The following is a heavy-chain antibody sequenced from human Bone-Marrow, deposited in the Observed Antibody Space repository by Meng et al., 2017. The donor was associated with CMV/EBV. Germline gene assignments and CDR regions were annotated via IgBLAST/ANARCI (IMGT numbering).Heavy chain of an antibody. CDR3: ARGADFRDEFEW. D-gene: IGHD3-9*01. CDR1: GFIFSTYE. CDR2: IGGSSDSI. J-gene: IGHJ4*02. V-gene: IGHV3-48*03. Sequence: GESLKISCEASGFIFSTYEMNWVRQAPGKGLEWISCIGGSSDSIFYADSVKGRFTISRDNAKNSLFLQMNSLRGDDTAIYYCARGADFRDEFEWWGQGTLVTVSS.